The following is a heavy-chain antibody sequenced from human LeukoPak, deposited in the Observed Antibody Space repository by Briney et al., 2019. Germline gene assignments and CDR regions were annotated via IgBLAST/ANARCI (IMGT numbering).Heavy chain of an antibody. CDR1: GYTFTGYY. J-gene: IGHJ4*02. CDR2: INPNSGGT. Sequence: GASVKVSCKASGYTFTGYYMHWVRHAPGQGLEWMGWINPNSGGTNYAQKFQGRVTMTRDTSISTAYMELSRLRSDDTAVYYCARVSVGYSYGCDYWGQGTLVTVSS. D-gene: IGHD5-18*01. CDR3: ARVSVGYSYGCDY. V-gene: IGHV1-2*02.